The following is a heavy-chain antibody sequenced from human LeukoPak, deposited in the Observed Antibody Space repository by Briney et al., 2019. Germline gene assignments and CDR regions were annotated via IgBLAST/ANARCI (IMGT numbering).Heavy chain of an antibody. CDR2: IWYDGTNK. V-gene: IGHV3-33*01. CDR1: GFTFSDYG. Sequence: GGSLRLSCAVSGFTFSDYGMHWVRQAPGKGLEWVAVIWYDGTNKHCADSVEGRFTISRDNSKNTLYLQMNSLRAEDTAVYYCARTRYNSGGGDYWGQGTPVTVSP. CDR3: ARTRYNSGGGDY. J-gene: IGHJ4*02. D-gene: IGHD6-19*01.